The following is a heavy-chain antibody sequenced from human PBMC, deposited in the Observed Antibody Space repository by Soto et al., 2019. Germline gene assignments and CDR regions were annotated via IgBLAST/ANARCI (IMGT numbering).Heavy chain of an antibody. D-gene: IGHD3-3*01. V-gene: IGHV3-30-3*01. Sequence: ESGGGVVQPGRSLRLSCAASGFTFSSYAMHWVRQAPGKGLEWVAVISYDGSNKYYADSVKGRFTISRDNSKNTLYLQMNSLRAEDTAVYYCARDDYDFWSGSQYYYYYYGMDVWGQGTTVTVSS. CDR1: GFTFSSYA. J-gene: IGHJ6*02. CDR2: ISYDGSNK. CDR3: ARDDYDFWSGSQYYYYYYGMDV.